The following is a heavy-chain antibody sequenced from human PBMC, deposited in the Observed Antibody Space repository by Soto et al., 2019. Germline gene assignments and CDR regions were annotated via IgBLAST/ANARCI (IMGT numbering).Heavy chain of an antibody. CDR3: ARVVTIFGVVTHNWFDP. Sequence: QVQLVQSGAEVKKPGASVKVSCKASGYTFTSYAMHWVRQAPGQRLEWMGWINAGNGNTKYSQKFQGRVTITRDTSASTAYMELSSLRSEDTAVYYCARVVTIFGVVTHNWFDPRGQGTLVTVSS. CDR1: GYTFTSYA. D-gene: IGHD3-3*01. V-gene: IGHV1-3*01. CDR2: INAGNGNT. J-gene: IGHJ5*02.